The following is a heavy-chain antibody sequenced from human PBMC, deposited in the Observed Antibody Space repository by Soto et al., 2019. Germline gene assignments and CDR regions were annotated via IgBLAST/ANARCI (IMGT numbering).Heavy chain of an antibody. J-gene: IGHJ6*02. CDR1: GGSINNYY. CDR3: AMESTTFGLDA. V-gene: IGHV4-59*01. CDR2: ISDSGSA. Sequence: SETLSLTCTVSGGSINNYYWTWIRQPPGKGLEWIGSISDSGSAKYNPSLKSRVTISLDTSRKQFALRVNSVTAADTAVYYCAMESTTFGLDAWGQGTTGTVS. D-gene: IGHD1-26*01.